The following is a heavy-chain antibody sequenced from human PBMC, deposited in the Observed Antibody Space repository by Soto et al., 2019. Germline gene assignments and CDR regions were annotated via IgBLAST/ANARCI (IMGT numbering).Heavy chain of an antibody. Sequence: ASVKVSCKASGYTFTSYDINWVRQATGQGLEWMGWMNPNSGNTGYAQKFQGRVTMTRNTSISTAYMELSSLRSEDTAVYYCARGVCPVDRDVWSGYYWAGNWFDPWGQGTLVTVSS. CDR2: MNPNSGNT. D-gene: IGHD3-3*01. V-gene: IGHV1-8*01. CDR3: ARGVCPVDRDVWSGYYWAGNWFDP. CDR1: GYTFTSYD. J-gene: IGHJ5*02.